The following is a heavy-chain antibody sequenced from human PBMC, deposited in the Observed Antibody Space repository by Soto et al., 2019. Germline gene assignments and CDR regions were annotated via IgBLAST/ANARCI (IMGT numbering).Heavy chain of an antibody. J-gene: IGHJ4*01. CDR1: GFTFSSYA. CDR2: ISGGTSST. D-gene: IGHD6-13*01. V-gene: IGHV3-23*01. Sequence: EVQLLESGGGLVQPGGSLRLSCAASGFTFSSYAMSWVRQAPGKGLEWVSAISGGTSSTYYADSVKGRFTISRDNSKNTLYLQMNSLRAEYTAVYYCAKERWAAAGTPTLDYWGHGNLVTVAS. CDR3: AKERWAAAGTPTLDY.